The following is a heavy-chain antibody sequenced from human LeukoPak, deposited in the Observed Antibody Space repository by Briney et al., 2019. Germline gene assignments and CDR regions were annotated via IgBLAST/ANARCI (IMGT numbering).Heavy chain of an antibody. D-gene: IGHD6-13*01. J-gene: IGHJ4*02. CDR2: IYYSGST. CDR1: GGSISSGGYY. Sequence: PSETLSLTCTVSGGSISSGGYYWSWIRQPPGKGLEWIGYIYYSGSTNYNPSLKSRVTISVDTSKNQFSLKLSSVTAADTAVYYCARGAAAGFLDYWGQGTLVTVSS. CDR3: ARGAAAGFLDY. V-gene: IGHV4-61*08.